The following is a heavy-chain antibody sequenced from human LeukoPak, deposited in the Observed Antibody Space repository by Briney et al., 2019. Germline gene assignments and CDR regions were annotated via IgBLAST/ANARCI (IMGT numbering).Heavy chain of an antibody. V-gene: IGHV3-30-3*01. D-gene: IGHD4-11*01. CDR3: ARDLASTVYYYYGLDV. Sequence: GRSLRLSCAASGFTFTSYAMHWVRQAPGKGLEWVAVISYDGSNKYYADSVKGRFTISRDNSKNTLCLQMNSLRPEDTAVYSCARDLASTVYYYYGLDVWGQGTTVTVSS. J-gene: IGHJ6*02. CDR2: ISYDGSNK. CDR1: GFTFTSYA.